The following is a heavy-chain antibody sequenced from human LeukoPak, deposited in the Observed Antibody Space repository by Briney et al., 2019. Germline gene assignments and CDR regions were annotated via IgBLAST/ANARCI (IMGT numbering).Heavy chain of an antibody. J-gene: IGHJ4*02. V-gene: IGHV1-2*02. CDR2: INPNSGGT. CDR1: GYTFTGYY. D-gene: IGHD3-10*01. CDR3: ARANYYGSGKKDLDY. Sequence: ASVKVSCKASGYTFTGYYMHWVRRAPGQGLEWMGWINPNSGGTNYAQKFQGRVTMTRDTSISTAYMELSRLRSDDTAVYYCARANYYGSGKKDLDYWGQGTLVTVSS.